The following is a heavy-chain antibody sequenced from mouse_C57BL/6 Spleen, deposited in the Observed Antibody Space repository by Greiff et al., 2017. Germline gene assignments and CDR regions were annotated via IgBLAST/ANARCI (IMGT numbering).Heavy chain of an antibody. CDR1: GFTFSSYG. J-gene: IGHJ2*01. D-gene: IGHD4-1*01. V-gene: IGHV5-6*02. Sequence: DVMLVESGGDLVKPGGSLKLSCAASGFTFSSYGMSWVRQTPDKRLEWVATISSGGSYTYYPDSVKGRFTISRDNAKNTLYLQMSSLKSEDTAMYYCARHDSGTLDYWGQGTTLTVSS. CDR3: ARHDSGTLDY. CDR2: ISSGGSYT.